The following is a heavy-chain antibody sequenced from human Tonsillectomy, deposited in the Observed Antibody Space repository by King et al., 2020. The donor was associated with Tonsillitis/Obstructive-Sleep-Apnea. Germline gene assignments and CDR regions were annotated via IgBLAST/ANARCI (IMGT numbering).Heavy chain of an antibody. J-gene: IGHJ3*02. D-gene: IGHD6-19*01. V-gene: IGHV3-53*01. CDR3: ARDLIAVAGTRAFDI. CDR1: GFTVISNY. CDR2: IYSGGST. Sequence: QLVQSGGGLIQPGGSLRLSCAASGFTVISNYMSWVRQAPGKGLEWVSLIYSGGSTYYADSVKGRFTISRDNSKNTLYLQMNSLRAEDTAVYYCARDLIAVAGTRAFDIWGQGTMVTVSS.